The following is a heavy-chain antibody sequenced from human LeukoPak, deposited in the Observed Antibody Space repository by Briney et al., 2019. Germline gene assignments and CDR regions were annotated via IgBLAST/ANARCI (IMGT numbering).Heavy chain of an antibody. Sequence: ASVTVSCKASGSTFSSYAISWVRQAPGQGLEWMGGIIPIFGTANYAQKFQGRVTITADESTSTAYMELSSLRSEDTAVYYCARAQRRVVPAAMVAFDIWGQGTMVTVSS. V-gene: IGHV1-69*13. CDR2: IIPIFGTA. D-gene: IGHD2-2*01. CDR3: ARAQRRVVPAAMVAFDI. CDR1: GSTFSSYA. J-gene: IGHJ3*02.